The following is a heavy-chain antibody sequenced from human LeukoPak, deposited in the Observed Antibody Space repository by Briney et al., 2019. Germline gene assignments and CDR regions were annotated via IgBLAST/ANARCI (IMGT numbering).Heavy chain of an antibody. CDR2: INGDGSAI. CDR1: GFTFSGAW. J-gene: IGHJ4*02. D-gene: IGHD4-23*01. V-gene: IGHV3-74*01. Sequence: PGGSLRLSCVASGFTFSGAWMHWARQTPGKGLLWVSHINGDGSAINYADDVKGRFTISRDNAKNTLYLQMNSLRVEDTAVYYCARGRPHGNDYWGQGTLVTVSS. CDR3: ARGRPHGNDY.